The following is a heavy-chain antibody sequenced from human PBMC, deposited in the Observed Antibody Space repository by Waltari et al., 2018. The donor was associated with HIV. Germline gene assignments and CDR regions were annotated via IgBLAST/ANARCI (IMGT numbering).Heavy chain of an antibody. V-gene: IGHV5-10-1*01. D-gene: IGHD5-18*01. Sequence: EVQLVQSGAEVKKPGESLRISCKGSGYSLTSYWISWVRQMPGKGLEWMGRVEPRDSYTNYSPSFQGHVTISADNSISTAYLQWSSLKASDNAMYYCARRGLAVVNGGWVDPWGQGTLVTVSS. J-gene: IGHJ5*02. CDR1: GYSLTSYW. CDR2: VEPRDSYT. CDR3: ARRGLAVVNGGWVDP.